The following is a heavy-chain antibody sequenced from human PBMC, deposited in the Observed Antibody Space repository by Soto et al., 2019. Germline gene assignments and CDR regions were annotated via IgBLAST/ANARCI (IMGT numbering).Heavy chain of an antibody. V-gene: IGHV1-24*01. D-gene: IGHD4-17*01. CDR1: GYTLTELS. J-gene: IGHJ5*02. CDR2: FDPAHGET. CDR3: ATASTVTGSIDCFDP. Sequence: QVQLEQSGAEVKKPGASVKVSCKVSGYTLTELSMHWVRQAPGKGLEWLGGFDPAHGETVYAQKYQGRVTMTEDTSTDTAYMELSSLRSEDTAVYYCATASTVTGSIDCFDPWGQGTLVTVSS.